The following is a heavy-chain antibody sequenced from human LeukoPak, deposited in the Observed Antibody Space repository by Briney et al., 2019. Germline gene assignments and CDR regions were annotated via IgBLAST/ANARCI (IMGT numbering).Heavy chain of an antibody. CDR2: INHSGST. D-gene: IGHD3-10*01. Sequence: NTSETLSLTCAVYGGSFSGYYWSWIRQPPGKGLEWIGEINHSGSTNYSPSPKSRVTISVDTSKNQFSLKLSSVTAADTAVYYCAKSNGYGLVDIWGQGTMVTVSS. CDR3: AKSNGYGLVDI. V-gene: IGHV4-34*01. J-gene: IGHJ3*02. CDR1: GGSFSGYY.